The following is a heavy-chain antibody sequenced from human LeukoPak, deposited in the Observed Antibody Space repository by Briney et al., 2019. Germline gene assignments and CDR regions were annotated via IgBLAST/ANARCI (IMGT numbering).Heavy chain of an antibody. CDR2: IYHSGST. CDR1: GYSISSGYY. Sequence: SGTLSLTCAVSGYSISSGYYWGWIRQPPGKGLEWIGSIYHSGSTYYNPSLKSRVTISVDTSKNQFSLKLSSVTAADTAVYYCARGVTMVRGAAYFDYWGQRTLVTVSS. V-gene: IGHV4-38-2*01. D-gene: IGHD3-10*01. CDR3: ARGVTMVRGAAYFDY. J-gene: IGHJ4*02.